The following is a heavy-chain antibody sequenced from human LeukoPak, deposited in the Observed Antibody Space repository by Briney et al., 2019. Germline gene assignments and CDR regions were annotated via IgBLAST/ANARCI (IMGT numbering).Heavy chain of an antibody. V-gene: IGHV4-59*02. CDR2: IYYTGT. J-gene: IGHJ4*02. CDR3: ASRKLGNDY. CDR1: GGSVTDYY. D-gene: IGHD7-27*01. Sequence: SETLSLTCTVSGGSVTDYYWSWIRQSPGKGLEWIGYIYYTGTSYNPSLQSRVTISADTSKNQFSLKLISVTAADTAVYYCASRKLGNDYWGQGTLVTVSS.